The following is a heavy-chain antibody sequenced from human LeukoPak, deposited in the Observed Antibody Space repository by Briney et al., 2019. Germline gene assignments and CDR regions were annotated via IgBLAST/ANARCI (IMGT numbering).Heavy chain of an antibody. D-gene: IGHD2-15*01. J-gene: IGHJ6*03. CDR2: ISSSSSYI. Sequence: PGGSLRLSCAASGFTFSSYSMNWVRQAPGKGLEWVSSISSSSSYIYYADSVKGRFTISRDNAKNSLYLQMNSLRAEDTAVYYCARDDASTPYYYMDVWGKGTTVTVSS. V-gene: IGHV3-21*01. CDR3: ARDDASTPYYYMDV. CDR1: GFTFSSYS.